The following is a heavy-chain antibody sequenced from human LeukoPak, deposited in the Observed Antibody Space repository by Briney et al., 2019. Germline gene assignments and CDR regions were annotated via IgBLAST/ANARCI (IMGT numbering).Heavy chain of an antibody. J-gene: IGHJ3*02. Sequence: PGGSLRLSCAASGFTFSSYAMSWVRQAPGKGLEWVSAISGSGGSTYYADSVKGRFTISRDNSKNTLYLQMNSLRAEDTAVYYCAKGGYCSSTSCYSADAFDIWGQGTMVTVSS. CDR2: ISGSGGST. V-gene: IGHV3-23*01. D-gene: IGHD2-2*01. CDR1: GFTFSSYA. CDR3: AKGGYCSSTSCYSADAFDI.